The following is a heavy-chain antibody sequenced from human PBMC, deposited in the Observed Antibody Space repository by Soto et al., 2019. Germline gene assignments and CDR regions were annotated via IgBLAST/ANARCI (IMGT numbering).Heavy chain of an antibody. D-gene: IGHD3-16*02. CDR1: GFTFSSYG. Sequence: GGSLRLSCAASGFTFSSYGMHWVRQAPGKGLEWVAVIWYDGSNKYYADSVKGRFTISRDNSKNTLYLQMNSLRAEDTAVYYCARAHLINYDYVWGSYRYTLAAGDYWGQGTLVTVSS. CDR2: IWYDGSNK. J-gene: IGHJ4*02. CDR3: ARAHLINYDYVWGSYRYTLAAGDY. V-gene: IGHV3-33*01.